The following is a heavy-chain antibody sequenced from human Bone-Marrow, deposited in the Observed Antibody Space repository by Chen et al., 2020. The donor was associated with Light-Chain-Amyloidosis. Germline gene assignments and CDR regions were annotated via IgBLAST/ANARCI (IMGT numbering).Heavy chain of an antibody. CDR1: GGSISSYY. V-gene: IGHV4-59*01. CDR2: IYYSGST. Sequence: QVQLQESGPGLVEPSETLSLTCTVSGGSISSYYWSWIRQPPGKGLEWIGYIYYSGSTNYNPSLKSRVTISVDTSKNQFSLKLSSVTAADTAVYYCARGSRITIFGVSYPFDAFDIWGQGTMVTVSS. D-gene: IGHD3-3*01. J-gene: IGHJ3*02. CDR3: ARGSRITIFGVSYPFDAFDI.